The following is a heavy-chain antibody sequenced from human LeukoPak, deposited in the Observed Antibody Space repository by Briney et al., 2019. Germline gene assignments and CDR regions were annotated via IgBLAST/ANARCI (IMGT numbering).Heavy chain of an antibody. J-gene: IGHJ4*02. V-gene: IGHV4-59*08. CDR1: GGSVGSYY. Sequence: SETLSLTCSVSGGSVGSYYWSWIRQSPGKGLEWIGYIHNSGRTNYNPSLKSRVTGFVDTSKNQVSLRLSSVTAADTAVYYCARHGTISSESYFDYWGQGTLVTVSA. CDR3: ARHGTISSESYFDY. D-gene: IGHD1-14*01. CDR2: IHNSGRT.